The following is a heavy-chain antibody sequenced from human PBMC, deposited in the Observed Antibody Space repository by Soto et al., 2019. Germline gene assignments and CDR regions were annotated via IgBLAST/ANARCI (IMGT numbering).Heavy chain of an antibody. J-gene: IGHJ6*02. CDR2: IYHSGST. CDR3: XRAFYGDYAAYYYGMDV. D-gene: IGHD4-17*01. CDR1: SYSISIGYY. V-gene: IGHV4-38-2*01. Sequence: ETLSLTCAASSYSISIGYYWGWVQQPPGKGLEWIGNIYHSGSTYYNPSLKSRVTISVDTSKNQFSLKLSSVTAADTAVYYCXRAFYGDYAAYYYGMDVWGQGTTVTVSS.